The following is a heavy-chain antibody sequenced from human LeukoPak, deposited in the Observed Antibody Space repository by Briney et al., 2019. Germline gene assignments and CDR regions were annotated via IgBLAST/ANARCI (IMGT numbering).Heavy chain of an antibody. CDR1: QSTFTASS. J-gene: IGHJ6*03. V-gene: IGHV1-2*02. D-gene: IGHD5-12*01. CDR2: INPHSGGT. CDR3: ARDSGKRGYDRFRREAYYRDV. Sequence: ALVKVSCSPSQSTFTASSMTWGREAPGPRLEWWRWINPHSGGTNYAQKFQGRVTMTRDTSTITAYMELSRLTSDDTAVYYCARDSGKRGYDRFRREAYYRDVCGKGNTITVSS.